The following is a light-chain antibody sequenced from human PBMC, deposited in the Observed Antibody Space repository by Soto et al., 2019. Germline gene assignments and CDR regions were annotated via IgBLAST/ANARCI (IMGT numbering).Light chain of an antibody. Sequence: QSALTQPASVSGSPGQSITISCTGTSSDVGNYNLVSWYQQHPGEAPKLLIYEGSKRPSGVSNRFSGSKFGNTASLTISGLQAEHEVDYYCCSYAGDSTWVFGGGTKLTVL. CDR3: CSYAGDSTWV. V-gene: IGLV2-23*01. CDR1: SSDVGNYNL. CDR2: EGS. J-gene: IGLJ3*02.